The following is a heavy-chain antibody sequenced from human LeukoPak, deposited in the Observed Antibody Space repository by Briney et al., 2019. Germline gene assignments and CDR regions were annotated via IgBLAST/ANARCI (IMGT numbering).Heavy chain of an antibody. CDR2: IYTSGST. J-gene: IGHJ4*02. Sequence: SQTLSLTCTVSGGSFSSDTSYWSWIRQPAGKGLEWIGRIYTSGSTNYNPSLESRVTISVDTSKDQFSLKLSSVTAADTAVYYCARGGGYNPFDYWGQGTLVTVSS. CDR1: GGSFSSDTSY. D-gene: IGHD5-24*01. V-gene: IGHV4-61*02. CDR3: ARGGGYNPFDY.